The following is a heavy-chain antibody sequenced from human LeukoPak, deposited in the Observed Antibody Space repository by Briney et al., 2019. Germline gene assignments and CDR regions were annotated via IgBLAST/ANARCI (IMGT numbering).Heavy chain of an antibody. Sequence: GGSLRLSCAASGFTFSIYSMHWVRQAPGRGLEWVSRINPDGSSSNYADSVKGRFTMSRDNAKSMVYLQMDGLRAEDTAVFSCVRQAVSGDSGIAYWGRGVLVTVSS. J-gene: IGHJ4*02. CDR1: GFTFSIYS. CDR3: VRQAVSGDSGIAY. D-gene: IGHD4-17*01. CDR2: INPDGSSS. V-gene: IGHV3-74*01.